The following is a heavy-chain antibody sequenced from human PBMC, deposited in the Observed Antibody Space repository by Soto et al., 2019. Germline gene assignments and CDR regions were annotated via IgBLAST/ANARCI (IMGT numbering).Heavy chain of an antibody. V-gene: IGHV6-1*01. Sequence: QVQLQQSGPGLVKPSQTLSLTCAISGDSVSSNSAAWNWIRQSPSRGLEWLGRTYYRSKWYNDYAVSVKSRITITPDTSKNQFSLQLNSVTPEDTAVYYCARGKLERVPGPTDAFDIWGQGTMVTVSS. D-gene: IGHD1-1*01. CDR3: ARGKLERVPGPTDAFDI. CDR2: TYYRSKWYN. CDR1: GDSVSSNSAA. J-gene: IGHJ3*02.